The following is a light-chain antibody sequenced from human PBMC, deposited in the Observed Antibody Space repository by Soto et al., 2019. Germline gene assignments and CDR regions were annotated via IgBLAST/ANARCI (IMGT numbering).Light chain of an antibody. J-gene: IGLJ2*01. CDR2: EVS. CDR1: SSDIGGYNY. CDR3: SSYAGSNNVV. V-gene: IGLV2-8*01. Sequence: QPVLTQPPSASGSPGQSVTISCTGTSSDIGGYNYVSWYQQHPGKAPKLMVYEVSNRPSGVPDRFSGSKSGSTASLTVSGLQAEGEADYYCSSYAGSNNVVFGGGTKLTVL.